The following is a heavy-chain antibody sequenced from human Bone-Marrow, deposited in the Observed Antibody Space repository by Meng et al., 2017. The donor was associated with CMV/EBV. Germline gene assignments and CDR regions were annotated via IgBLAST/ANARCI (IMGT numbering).Heavy chain of an antibody. Sequence: GESLKISCAASGFTFSSHAMHWVRQAPGKGLEWVSAISGSGGSTYYADSVKGRFTISRDNSKNTLYLQMNSLRAEDTAVYYCAKAPPDYGGNSKLNFQHWGQGTLVTVSS. J-gene: IGHJ1*01. D-gene: IGHD4-23*01. CDR1: GFTFSSHA. CDR3: AKAPPDYGGNSKLNFQH. V-gene: IGHV3-23*01. CDR2: ISGSGGST.